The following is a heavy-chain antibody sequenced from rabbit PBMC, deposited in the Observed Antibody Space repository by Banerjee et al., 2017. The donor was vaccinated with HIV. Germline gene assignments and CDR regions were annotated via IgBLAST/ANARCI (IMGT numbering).Heavy chain of an antibody. CDR3: ARDLGGVIGWNFNL. CDR2: INSSSRNV. CDR1: GFSFSNKYV. D-gene: IGHD1-1*01. J-gene: IGHJ4*01. Sequence: QSLEESGGDLVKPEGSLTITCTASGFSFSNKYVMCWVRQAPGKGLEWIGCINSSSRNVVYASWATGRFTISKTSSTTVTLQMTSLTAADTATYFCARDLGGVIGWNFNLWGPGTLVTVS. V-gene: IGHV1S40*01.